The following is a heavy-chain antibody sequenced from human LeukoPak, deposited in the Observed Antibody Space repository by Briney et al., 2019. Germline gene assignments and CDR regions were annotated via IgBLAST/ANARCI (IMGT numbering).Heavy chain of an antibody. CDR2: IKHDGSDK. V-gene: IGHV3-7*01. D-gene: IGHD3-16*01. J-gene: IGHJ4*02. CDR1: GFTFSSYW. Sequence: QPGGSLRLSCAASGFTFSSYWMTWVRQAPGMGLEWVAYIKHDGSDKTYADSVKGRYTISRDNAKNSLYLLMNSLTAEDTAVYYCASNVWGWGQGTLVTVSS. CDR3: ASNVWG.